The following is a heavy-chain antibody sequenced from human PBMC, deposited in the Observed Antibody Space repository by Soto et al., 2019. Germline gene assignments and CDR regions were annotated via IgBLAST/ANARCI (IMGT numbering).Heavy chain of an antibody. J-gene: IGHJ4*02. Sequence: GGSLRLSCAASGFTFSSYAMSWVRQAPGKGLEWVSAISGSGGSTYYADSVKGRFTISRDNSKNTLYLQMNSLRAEDTAVYYCAKDAQYYYDSSGYLDYWGQGTLVTVSS. D-gene: IGHD3-22*01. CDR2: ISGSGGST. CDR1: GFTFSSYA. CDR3: AKDAQYYYDSSGYLDY. V-gene: IGHV3-23*01.